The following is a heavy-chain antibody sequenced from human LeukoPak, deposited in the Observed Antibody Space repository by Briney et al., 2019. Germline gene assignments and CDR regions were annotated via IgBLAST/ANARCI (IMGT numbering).Heavy chain of an antibody. CDR1: GGSISSNSYY. V-gene: IGHV4-39*01. CDR3: AHILTGYLYYFDY. D-gene: IGHD3-9*01. Sequence: SETLSLTCTVSGGSISSNSYYWGWIRPPPGQGLQWIGSIYFSGSTYYNPSLKSRLTISVDTSKNQFSLKLSSVTAADTAIYYCAHILTGYLYYFDYWGQGTLVTVSS. CDR2: IYFSGST. J-gene: IGHJ4*02.